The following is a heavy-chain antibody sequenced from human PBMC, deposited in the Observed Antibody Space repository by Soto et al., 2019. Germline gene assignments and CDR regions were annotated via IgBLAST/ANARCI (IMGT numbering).Heavy chain of an antibody. CDR3: AREWATSSSWYSYYYYGMDV. V-gene: IGHV4-39*02. J-gene: IGHJ6*02. D-gene: IGHD6-13*01. CDR1: GGSISSSSYY. CDR2: IYYSGST. Sequence: SETLSLTCTVSGGSISSSSYYWGWIRQPPGKGLEWIGSIYYSGSTYYNPSLKSRVTISVDTSKNQFSLKLSSVTAADTAVYYCAREWATSSSWYSYYYYGMDVWGQGTTVTVSS.